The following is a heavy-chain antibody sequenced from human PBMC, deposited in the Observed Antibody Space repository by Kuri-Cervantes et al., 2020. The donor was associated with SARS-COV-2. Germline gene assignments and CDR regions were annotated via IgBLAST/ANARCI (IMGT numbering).Heavy chain of an antibody. CDR3: ASGYILTGYYMAHYYYYGMDV. D-gene: IGHD3-9*01. CDR1: GYTFTSYD. Sequence: ASVKVSCKASGYTFTSYDINWVRQATGQGLEWMGWMNPNSGNTGYAQKFQGRVTMTRNNSISAAYLELSSLRSEDTAVYYCASGYILTGYYMAHYYYYGMDVWGQGTTVTVSS. CDR2: MNPNSGNT. V-gene: IGHV1-8*01. J-gene: IGHJ6*02.